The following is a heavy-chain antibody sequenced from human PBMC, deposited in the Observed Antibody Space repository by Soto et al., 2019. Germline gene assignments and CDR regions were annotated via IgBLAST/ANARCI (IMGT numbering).Heavy chain of an antibody. CDR2: IIPIFGTA. V-gene: IGHV1-69*12. CDR1: GGTFSSYA. J-gene: IGHJ5*02. Sequence: QVQLVQSGAEVKKPGSSVKVSCKASGGTFSSYAISWVRQAPGQGLEWMGGIIPIFGTANYAQKFQGRVTITADESTSTAYMELSSLRSEDTAVYYCARAPFYCISTSCYSSWFDPWGQGTLVTVSS. CDR3: ARAPFYCISTSCYSSWFDP. D-gene: IGHD2-2*01.